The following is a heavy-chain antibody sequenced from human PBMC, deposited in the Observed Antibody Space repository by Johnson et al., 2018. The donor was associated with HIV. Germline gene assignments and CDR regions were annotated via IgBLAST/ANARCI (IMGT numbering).Heavy chain of an antibody. J-gene: IGHJ3*02. CDR1: GFTFSSNP. CDR2: IKSKTDGGTT. V-gene: IGHV3-15*01. CDR3: TTEVGDTQNAFDI. Sequence: EVQLVESGGGVVQPGRSLRLSCAASGFTFSSNPMNWVRQVPGKGLEWVGRIKSKTDGGTTDYVAPVKGRFTISRADSKNTLYLQMNSLKTEDTAVYYCTTEVGDTQNAFDIWGQGTMVTVSS. D-gene: IGHD1-26*01.